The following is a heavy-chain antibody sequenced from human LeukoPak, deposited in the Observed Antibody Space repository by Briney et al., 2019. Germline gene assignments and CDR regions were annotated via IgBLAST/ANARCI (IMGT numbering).Heavy chain of an antibody. J-gene: IGHJ4*02. CDR1: GFTFDDYA. D-gene: IGHD3-10*01. Sequence: GGSLRLSCAASGFTFDDYAMHWVRQAPGKGLEWVALILYDGSNKYYADSVKGRFCISRDNSKNTLYLQMNSLRAEDTAVYYCANTYYYGSGSLDYWGQGTLVTVSS. V-gene: IGHV3-30*18. CDR3: ANTYYYGSGSLDY. CDR2: ILYDGSNK.